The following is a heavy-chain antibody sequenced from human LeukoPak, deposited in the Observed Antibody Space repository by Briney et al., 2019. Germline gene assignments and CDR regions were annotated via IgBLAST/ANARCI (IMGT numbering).Heavy chain of an antibody. V-gene: IGHV3-43D*03. CDR1: GFTVSNNY. CDR3: AKELGGNSAYYYYGMDV. D-gene: IGHD4-23*01. Sequence: PGGSLRLSCAASGFTVSNNYMSWVRQAPGKGLEWVSLISWDGGSTYYADSVKGRFTISRDNSKNSLYLQMNSLRAEDTALYYCAKELGGNSAYYYYGMDVWGQGTTVTVSS. J-gene: IGHJ6*02. CDR2: ISWDGGST.